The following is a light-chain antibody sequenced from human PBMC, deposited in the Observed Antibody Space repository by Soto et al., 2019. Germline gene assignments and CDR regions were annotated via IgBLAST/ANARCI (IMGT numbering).Light chain of an antibody. J-gene: IGLJ1*01. CDR1: SSNIGSNY. CDR3: AARDDSLSGGV. Sequence: QSVLTQPPSASGTPGQRVIISCSGSSSNIGSNYVYWYQQLPGTAPKLLIYKNNQRPSGVPDRFSGSKSGTSASLAISGLRSEDEADYYCAARDDSLSGGVFGTGTKLTVL. V-gene: IGLV1-47*01. CDR2: KNN.